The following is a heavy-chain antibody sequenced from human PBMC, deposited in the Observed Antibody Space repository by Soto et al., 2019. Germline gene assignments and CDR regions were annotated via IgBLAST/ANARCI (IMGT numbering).Heavy chain of an antibody. Sequence: QVQLVQSGAEVKEPGASVKVSCKASGYSFTRYGFSWVRQAPGQGLEWMAWTSADNGDTNYAPKLQGRVTLTTDTSTGTAYMELRSLRSDDTAVYYCVRDERRTCTSSTCYYFDYWGQGTLVSVSS. J-gene: IGHJ4*02. D-gene: IGHD2-2*01. CDR2: TSADNGDT. CDR1: GYSFTRYG. CDR3: VRDERRTCTSSTCYYFDY. V-gene: IGHV1-18*04.